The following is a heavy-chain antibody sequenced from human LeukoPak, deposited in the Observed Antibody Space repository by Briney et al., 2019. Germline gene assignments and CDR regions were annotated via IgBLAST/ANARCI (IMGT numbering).Heavy chain of an antibody. CDR2: ISGSGGST. CDR3: AKHSGQGDSSSWSYYFDY. CDR1: GFTFSSYA. Sequence: PGGSLRLSCAASGFTFSSYAMSWVRQAPGKGLEWVSDISGSGGSTYYADSVKGRFTISRDNSKNTLYLQMNSLRAEDTAVYYCAKHSGQGDSSSWSYYFDYWGQGTLVTVSS. D-gene: IGHD6-13*01. V-gene: IGHV3-23*01. J-gene: IGHJ4*02.